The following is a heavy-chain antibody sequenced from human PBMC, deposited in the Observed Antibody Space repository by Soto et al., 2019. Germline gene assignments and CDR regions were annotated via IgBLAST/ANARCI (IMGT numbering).Heavy chain of an antibody. J-gene: IGHJ3*02. Sequence: GGSLRLSCAASGFTFSSYAMSWVRQAPGKGLEWVSSISSSSSYKYYADSVKGRFTISRDNAKNSLYLQMNSLRAEDTAVYYCATGQYYYDSSGYRFDIWGQGTMVTVSS. CDR2: ISSSSSYK. CDR3: ATGQYYYDSSGYRFDI. D-gene: IGHD3-22*01. CDR1: GFTFSSYA. V-gene: IGHV3-21*01.